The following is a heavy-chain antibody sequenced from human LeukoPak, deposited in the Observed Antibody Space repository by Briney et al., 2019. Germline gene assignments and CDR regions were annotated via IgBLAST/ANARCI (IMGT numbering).Heavy chain of an antibody. D-gene: IGHD2-21*02. V-gene: IGHV3-7*01. CDR3: VRARGDCPFN. Sequence: GGSLRLSCAASGFTFSTYWMSWVRQAPGKGLEWVANIKQDGREKYYVDSVKGRFTISRDNAKNSLYLQMNSLRAEDTAVYYCVRARGDCPFNWGQGTLVTVSS. J-gene: IGHJ4*02. CDR1: GFTFSTYW. CDR2: IKQDGREK.